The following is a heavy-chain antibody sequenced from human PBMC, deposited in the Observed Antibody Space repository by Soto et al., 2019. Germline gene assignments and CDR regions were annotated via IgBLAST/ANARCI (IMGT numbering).Heavy chain of an antibody. CDR1: GGSFRGFY. D-gene: IGHD3-10*01. J-gene: IGHJ6*02. V-gene: IGHV4-34*01. CDR2: INHVGIT. Sequence: PSETLSLTCAVSGGSFRGFYWTWIRQSPGKGLEWLGDINHVGITNYNPSLKSRVSIPVDTSKSQFSLKLSSVTAADTAVYYCARETPLWFGEGYYYGMDVWGQGTTVTVSS. CDR3: ARETPLWFGEGYYYGMDV.